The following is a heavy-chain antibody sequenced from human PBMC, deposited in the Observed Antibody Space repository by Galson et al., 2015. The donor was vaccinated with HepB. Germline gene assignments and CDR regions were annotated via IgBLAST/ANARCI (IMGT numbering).Heavy chain of an antibody. D-gene: IGHD2-15*01. CDR1: GFTFSSYA. CDR3: ARASNLYPDAFDI. V-gene: IGHV3-30-3*01. J-gene: IGHJ3*02. Sequence: SLRLSCAASGFTFSSYAMHWVRQAPGKGLEWVAVISYDGSNKYYADSVKGRFTISRDNSKNTLYLQMNSLRAEDTAVYYCARASNLYPDAFDIWGQGTMVTVSS. CDR2: ISYDGSNK.